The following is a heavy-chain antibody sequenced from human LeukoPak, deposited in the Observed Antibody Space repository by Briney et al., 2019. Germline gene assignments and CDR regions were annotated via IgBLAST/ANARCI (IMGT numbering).Heavy chain of an antibody. D-gene: IGHD2-15*01. CDR2: IDGSGGST. CDR3: AKLTSDYCSGGRCYPRPVDY. V-gene: IGHV3-23*01. J-gene: IGHJ4*02. CDR1: GFTFSSYA. Sequence: GGSLRLSCVASGFTFSSYAMSWFRQAPGRGLEWVSAIDGSGGSTYYADSVKGRFTISRDNSKNTLYLQMNSLRAEDTAVYYCAKLTSDYCSGGRCYPRPVDYWGQGTLATVSS.